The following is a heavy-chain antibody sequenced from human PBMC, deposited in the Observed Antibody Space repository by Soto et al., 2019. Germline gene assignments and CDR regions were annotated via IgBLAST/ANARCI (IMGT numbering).Heavy chain of an antibody. J-gene: IGHJ4*02. Sequence: QVQLVESGGGVVQPGRSLRLSCAASGFTFSSYAMHWVRQAPGKGLEWVAVISYDGSNKYYADSVKGRFTISRDNSKNPLYLQMNSLRAEDTAVYYCAREYSSSCGRLFDYWGQGTLVTVSS. CDR1: GFTFSSYA. CDR3: AREYSSSCGRLFDY. V-gene: IGHV3-30-3*01. D-gene: IGHD6-6*01. CDR2: ISYDGSNK.